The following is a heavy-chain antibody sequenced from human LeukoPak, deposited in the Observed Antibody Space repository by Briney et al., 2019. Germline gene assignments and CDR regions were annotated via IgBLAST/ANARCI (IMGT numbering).Heavy chain of an antibody. CDR1: GYAFTRYD. J-gene: IGHJ4*02. CDR3: ARDSGGDSWGYFDC. Sequence: ASVKVSCKASGYAFTRYDIRWVRQAPGQGLEWMGWISAYNGNRNSAQKFQGRVTMTTDTSTSTVYMELRSLRSDDTAVYYCARDSGGDSWGYFDCWGQGTLVTVSS. CDR2: ISAYNGNR. D-gene: IGHD2-21*02. V-gene: IGHV1-18*01.